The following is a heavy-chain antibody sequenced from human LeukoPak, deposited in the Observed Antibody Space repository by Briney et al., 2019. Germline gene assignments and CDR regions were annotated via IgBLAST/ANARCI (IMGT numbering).Heavy chain of an antibody. D-gene: IGHD5-12*01. CDR1: GGSISSYY. CDR2: IYYSGST. J-gene: IGHJ3*02. V-gene: IGHV4-59*01. CDR3: ARGRYSDAFDI. Sequence: SETLSLTCTVSGGSISSYYWSWIRQPPGKGLEWIGYIYYSGSTNYNPSLKSRVTISVDTSKNQFSLKLSSVTAADTAVYYCARGRYSDAFDIWGQGTMVTVPS.